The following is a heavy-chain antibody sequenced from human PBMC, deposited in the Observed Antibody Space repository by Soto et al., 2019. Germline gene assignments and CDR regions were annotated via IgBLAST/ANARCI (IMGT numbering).Heavy chain of an antibody. CDR3: ARYSSNWFQTEGMDV. D-gene: IGHD6-13*01. Sequence: DTLYLICSLSGDSISSYYWKWMGQPAGKGREWIGRIDASGDSNYKPSLKSRVTMSVDTSKKQFSLKVTSVPAADTAVYYCARYSSNWFQTEGMDVWGQGTTVTVSS. J-gene: IGHJ6*02. V-gene: IGHV4-4*07. CDR2: IDASGDS. CDR1: GDSISSYY.